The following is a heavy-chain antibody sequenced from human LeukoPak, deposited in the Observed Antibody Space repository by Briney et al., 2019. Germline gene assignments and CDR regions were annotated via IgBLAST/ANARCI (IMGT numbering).Heavy chain of an antibody. D-gene: IGHD4-17*01. V-gene: IGHV1-2*02. CDR1: GYTFTGYY. CDR2: INPNSGGT. CDR3: ARDRDYEVGAFDI. J-gene: IGHJ3*02. Sequence: ASVKVSCKASGYTFTGYYMHWVRQAPGQGLEWMGWINPNSGGTNYAQKFQGRVTMTRDTSISTAYMELSRLRSDDTAVYYCARDRDYEVGAFDIWGQGTMVTVSS.